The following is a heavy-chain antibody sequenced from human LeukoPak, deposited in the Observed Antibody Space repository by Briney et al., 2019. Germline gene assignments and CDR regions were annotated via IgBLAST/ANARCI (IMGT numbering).Heavy chain of an antibody. D-gene: IGHD2-2*01. V-gene: IGHV2-5*01. CDR2: IYWNDAK. Sequence: SGPTLVNPTQTLTLTCTFSGFSLSTSGVGVGWIRQPPGKALEWLALIYWNDAKRYSPSLKSRHTITKDTSKNQVVLTMTNMDPVYTVTHYYAHSSEVGYCSSTSCLGPFDYWGQGTLVTVSP. CDR3: AHSSEVGYCSSTSCLGPFDY. CDR1: GFSLSTSGVG. J-gene: IGHJ4*02.